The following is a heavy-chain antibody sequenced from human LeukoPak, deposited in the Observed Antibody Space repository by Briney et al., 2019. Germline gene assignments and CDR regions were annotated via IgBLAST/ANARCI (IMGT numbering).Heavy chain of an antibody. CDR1: GYSFTSYW. D-gene: IGHD3-16*02. V-gene: IGHV5-51*01. Sequence: GESLKISCKGSGYSFTSYWIGWVRQMPGKGLEWMGIIYPGDSDTRYSPSFQGQVTISADKSISTAYLQWSSLKASDTAMYYCARSAIYDYVWGSYRYIPGPDAFDIWGQGTMVTVSS. J-gene: IGHJ3*02. CDR2: IYPGDSDT. CDR3: ARSAIYDYVWGSYRYIPGPDAFDI.